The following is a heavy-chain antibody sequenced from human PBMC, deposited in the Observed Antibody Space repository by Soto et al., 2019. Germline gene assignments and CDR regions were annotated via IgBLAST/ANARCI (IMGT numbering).Heavy chain of an antibody. V-gene: IGHV3-33*01. J-gene: IGHJ6*02. CDR1: GFTFSSYG. CDR3: ARAGRRGITMVRGVTNIEPKPVQTRRGRDYYYYGMDV. CDR2: IWYDGSNK. Sequence: GGSLRLSCAASGFTFSSYGMHWVRQAPGKGLEWVAVIWYDGSNKYYADSVKGRFTISRDNSKNTLYLQMNSLRAEDTAVYYCARAGRRGITMVRGVTNIEPKPVQTRRGRDYYYYGMDVWGQGTTVTVSS. D-gene: IGHD3-10*01.